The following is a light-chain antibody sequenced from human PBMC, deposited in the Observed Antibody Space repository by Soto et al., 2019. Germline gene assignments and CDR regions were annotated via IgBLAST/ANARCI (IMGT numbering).Light chain of an antibody. CDR1: LTIYSN. J-gene: IGKJ5*01. CDR3: QQYNNWPPIT. V-gene: IGKV3-15*01. Sequence: VMTQSPATLSASPGERATLSCRASLTIYSNLAWYQQKPSQAPRLLIHGASTRATDIPARFSGSGSGTEFTLTISSLQSEDFAVYYCQQYNNWPPITFGQGTRLEIK. CDR2: GAS.